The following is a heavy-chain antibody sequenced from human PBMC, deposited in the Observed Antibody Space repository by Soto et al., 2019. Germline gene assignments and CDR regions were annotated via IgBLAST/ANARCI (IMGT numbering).Heavy chain of an antibody. CDR2: INPNSGGT. V-gene: IGHV1-2*02. D-gene: IGHD5-18*01. J-gene: IGHJ6*02. Sequence: QVQLVQSGAEVKKPGASVKVSCKASGYTFTGYYMHWVRQAPGQGLEWMGWINPNSGGTNYAQKFQGRVTMTRDTSISTGYMELSRLRSDDTAVYYCARGEDTATHNYYCYGMDVWGQGTTVTVSS. CDR3: ARGEDTATHNYYCYGMDV. CDR1: GYTFTGYY.